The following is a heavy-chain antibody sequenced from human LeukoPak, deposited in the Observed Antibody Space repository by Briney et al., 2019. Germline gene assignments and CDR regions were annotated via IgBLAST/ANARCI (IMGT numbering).Heavy chain of an antibody. J-gene: IGHJ6*03. V-gene: IGHV4-30-2*01. CDR3: ARVPLRAARGGYYYMDV. Sequence: PSQTLSLTCTVSGGSISSGGYYWSWIRQPPGKGLEWIGYIYHSGSTYYNPSLRSRVTISVDRSKNQFSLKLSSVTAADTAVYYCARVPLRAARGGYYYMDVWGKGTTVTVSS. CDR2: IYHSGST. CDR1: GGSISSGGYY. D-gene: IGHD6-6*01.